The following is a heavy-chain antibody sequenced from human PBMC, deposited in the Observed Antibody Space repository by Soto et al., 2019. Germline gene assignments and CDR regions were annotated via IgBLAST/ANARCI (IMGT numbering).Heavy chain of an antibody. CDR1: GFTFSSYG. Sequence: QVQLVESGGGVVQPGRSLRLSCAASGFTFSSYGMHWVRQAPGKGLEWVAVIWYDGSNKYYADSVKGRFTISRDNSKNTLYLQMNSLRAEDTAVYYCARGWYSSSSGWYFDLWGRGTLVTVSS. J-gene: IGHJ2*01. CDR2: IWYDGSNK. V-gene: IGHV3-33*01. D-gene: IGHD6-6*01. CDR3: ARGWYSSSSGWYFDL.